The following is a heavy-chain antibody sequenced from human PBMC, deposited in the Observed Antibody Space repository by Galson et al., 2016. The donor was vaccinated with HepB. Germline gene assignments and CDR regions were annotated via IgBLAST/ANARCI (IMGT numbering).Heavy chain of an antibody. CDR1: DFSLSTSGVG. J-gene: IGHJ4*02. D-gene: IGHD6-19*01. V-gene: IGHV2-5*02. Sequence: PALVKPTQTLTLTCTFSDFSLSTSGVGVGWIRLSPGKALEWLALIYWDDVKRFSPSLKTRLTITKDTSKNQVVLTMTNMDPVDTATYYCAHASLSSGFFAWFDYWGQGTLVTVSS. CDR2: IYWDDVK. CDR3: AHASLSSGFFAWFDY.